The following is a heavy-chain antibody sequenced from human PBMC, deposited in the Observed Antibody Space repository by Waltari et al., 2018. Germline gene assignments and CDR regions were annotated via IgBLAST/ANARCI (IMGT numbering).Heavy chain of an antibody. Sequence: QGQLVQSGAEVKKPGSSVKVSCKASGGTVSSYAISWVRQAPGQGLEWMGGIIPILGIGHYAQKFQGRVTITADKSTSTAYMELSSLRSEDTAVYYCARTLNYDSSGYYLSYWYFDLWGRGTLVTVSS. CDR2: IIPILGIG. CDR1: GGTVSSYA. D-gene: IGHD3-22*01. CDR3: ARTLNYDSSGYYLSYWYFDL. V-gene: IGHV1-69*10. J-gene: IGHJ2*01.